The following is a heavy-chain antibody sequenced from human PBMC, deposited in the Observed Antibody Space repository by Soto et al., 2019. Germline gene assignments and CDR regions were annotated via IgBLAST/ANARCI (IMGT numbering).Heavy chain of an antibody. CDR3: ARVLSEAAAGPYYYGMDV. CDR2: INPNSGGT. J-gene: IGHJ6*02. V-gene: IGHV1-2*04. CDR1: GYTFTGYY. D-gene: IGHD6-13*01. Sequence: ASVKVSCKASGYTFTGYYMHWVRQAPGQGLEWMGWINPNSGGTNYAQKFQGWVTMTRDTSISTAYMELSRLRSDDTAVYYCARVLSEAAAGPYYYGMDVWGQGTTVTVSS.